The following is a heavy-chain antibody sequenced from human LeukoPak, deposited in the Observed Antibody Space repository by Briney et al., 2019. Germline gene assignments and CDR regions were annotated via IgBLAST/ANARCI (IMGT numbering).Heavy chain of an antibody. V-gene: IGHV4-34*01. Sequence: PSETLSLTCGVSGEPFSGYYWSWIRQPPGKGLEWIGDISESVSTNYNPSLKSRVTISVDPSKNQFSLKLTSMTAADTAVYFCVRGRTGYYYYMDVWGKGTTVTVSS. CDR2: ISESVST. J-gene: IGHJ6*03. CDR3: VRGRTGYYYYMDV. CDR1: GEPFSGYY.